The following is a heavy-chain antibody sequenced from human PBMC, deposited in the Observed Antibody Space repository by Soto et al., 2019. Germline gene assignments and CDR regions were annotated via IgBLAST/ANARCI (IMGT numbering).Heavy chain of an antibody. CDR2: IDPSDSYT. Sequence: PGESLKISCKGSGYSFTSYWISWVRQMPGKGLEWMGRIDPSDSYTNYSPSFQGHVTISADKSISTAYLQWSSLKASDTAMYYCARHLVERPFGIAAAAWFDPWGQGTLVTVSS. D-gene: IGHD6-13*01. CDR3: ARHLVERPFGIAAAAWFDP. CDR1: GYSFTSYW. V-gene: IGHV5-10-1*01. J-gene: IGHJ5*02.